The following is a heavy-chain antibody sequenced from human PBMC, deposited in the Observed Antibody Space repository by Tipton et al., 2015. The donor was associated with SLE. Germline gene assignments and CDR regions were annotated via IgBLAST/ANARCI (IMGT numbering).Heavy chain of an antibody. J-gene: IGHJ4*02. V-gene: IGHV3-9*01. CDR2: ISWDSDPR. Sequence: SLRLSCRTSGFSFDDYAMHWVRQAPGKGLERVAGISWDSDPRAYADSVKGRFVISRDNAKNSLYLQMNSLITEDTALYYCVKDLDYFGSGSTLEYWGQGILVTVSS. CDR1: GFSFDDYA. CDR3: VKDLDYFGSGSTLEY. D-gene: IGHD3-10*01.